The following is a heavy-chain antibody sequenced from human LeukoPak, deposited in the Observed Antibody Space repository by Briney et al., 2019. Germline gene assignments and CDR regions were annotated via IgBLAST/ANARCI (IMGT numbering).Heavy chain of an antibody. CDR2: ITGTDGST. D-gene: IGHD3-10*01. CDR3: AKAFNYGSGYNYKTFDS. J-gene: IGHJ4*02. V-gene: IGHV3-23*01. Sequence: QPGGSLRLSRAASGXTFSYYAMSWVRQAPGEGLEWVSGITGTDGSTYYADSVKGRFTISRDNSKSALYLQMNSLRAEDTALYYCAKAFNYGSGYNYKTFDSWGQGTLVTVSS. CDR1: GXTFSYYA.